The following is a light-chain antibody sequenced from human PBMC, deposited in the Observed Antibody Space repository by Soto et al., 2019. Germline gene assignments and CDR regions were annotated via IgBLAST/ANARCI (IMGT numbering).Light chain of an antibody. Sequence: QSALTQPASVSGSPGQSITLSCTGTSSDIGGYDYVSWYQRHPGKAPKLIIYDVNNRPSGVSNRFSGSKSGNTASLTISGLQAEDEADYYCTSYASGCSDVVFGGGTQLTVL. CDR3: TSYASGCSDVV. CDR2: DVN. V-gene: IGLV2-14*01. J-gene: IGLJ2*01. CDR1: SSDIGGYDY.